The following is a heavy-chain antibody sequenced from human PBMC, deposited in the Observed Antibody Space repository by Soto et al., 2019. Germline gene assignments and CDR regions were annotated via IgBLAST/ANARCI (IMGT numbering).Heavy chain of an antibody. CDR2: INPNSGGT. CDR1: GYTFSGYY. Sequence: ASVKAACKASGYTFSGYYIHWVRQAHGQGLEWMGWINPNSGGTNYAQKFQGWVTMTRDTSISTAYMELSRLRSDDTAVYYCARAGYGSGSYKYGMDVWGQGTTVTVSS. CDR3: ARAGYGSGSYKYGMDV. J-gene: IGHJ6*02. D-gene: IGHD3-10*01. V-gene: IGHV1-2*04.